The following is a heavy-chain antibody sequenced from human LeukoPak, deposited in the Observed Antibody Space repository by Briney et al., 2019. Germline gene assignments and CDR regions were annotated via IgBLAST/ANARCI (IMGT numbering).Heavy chain of an antibody. CDR3: ARNLPGKYFDL. V-gene: IGHV3-23*01. CDR2: IGTRGDT. J-gene: IGHJ2*01. D-gene: IGHD3-10*01. CDR1: GFTFSSYA. Sequence: GSLRLSCAASGFTFSSYAMSWVRPAPGKGLEWVSSIGTRGDTYYADSVKGRFTMSRDNPKNTMYVHMDSLRAEDTAIYFCARNLPGKYFDLWGRGTLVTVSS.